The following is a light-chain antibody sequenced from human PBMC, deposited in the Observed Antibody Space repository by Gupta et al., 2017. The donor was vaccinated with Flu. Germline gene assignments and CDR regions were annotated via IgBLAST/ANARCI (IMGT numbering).Light chain of an antibody. CDR2: WAS. V-gene: IGKV4-1*01. Sequence: DIVMTQSPDSLAVSLGERATINCKSSQSVLYSPNNKNYLAWYQQKPRQPPKLLIYWASTRESGVPDRFSGSGSGTDFTLTISSLQAEDVAVYYCQQYHSTPYSFGQGTKLEIK. CDR3: QQYHSTPYS. J-gene: IGKJ2*03. CDR1: QSVLYSPNNKNY.